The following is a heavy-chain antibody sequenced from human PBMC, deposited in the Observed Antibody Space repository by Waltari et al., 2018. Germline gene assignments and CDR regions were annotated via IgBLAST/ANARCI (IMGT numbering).Heavy chain of an antibody. CDR2: INPNSGAT. CDR1: GYSFTASY. V-gene: IGHV1-2*06. CDR3: ARVLSTVQLGIFAY. Sequence: QVQMVQSGAEVKKPGASVQVSCKASGYSFTASYLHWVRQAPGQGLEWMGRINPNSGATTYAQMFQGRVTMTRDTSISTAYMEVTGLRSDDTAVYYCARVLSTVQLGIFAYWGQGTVVTVSS. J-gene: IGHJ4*02. D-gene: IGHD7-27*01.